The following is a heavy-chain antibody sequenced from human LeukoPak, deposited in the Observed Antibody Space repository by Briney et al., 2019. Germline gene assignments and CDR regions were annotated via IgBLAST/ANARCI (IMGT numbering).Heavy chain of an antibody. J-gene: IGHJ3*02. V-gene: IGHV3-30-3*01. CDR2: ISYDGSNK. CDR1: GFTFSSYA. CDR3: ARERLGSSPVDI. Sequence: GRSLRLSCAASGFTFSSYAMHWVRQAPGKGLEWVAVISYDGSNKYYADSVKGRFTISRDNSKNTLYLQMNSLRAEDTAVYYCARERLGSSPVDIWGQGTMVTVS. D-gene: IGHD3-16*01.